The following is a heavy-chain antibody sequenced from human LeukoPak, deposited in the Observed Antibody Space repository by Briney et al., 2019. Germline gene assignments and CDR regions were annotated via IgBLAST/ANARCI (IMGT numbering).Heavy chain of an antibody. Sequence: GGSLRLSCAASGFTFTNYWMSWVRQAPGKGLEWVANIKQDGSEKYYVDSVRGRFTISRDNAKNSLYLQMNSLRAEDTAVFYCARHHAGLYCSSTSCLNWFDPWGQGTLVTVSS. CDR2: IKQDGSEK. J-gene: IGHJ5*02. D-gene: IGHD2-2*01. V-gene: IGHV3-7*01. CDR3: ARHHAGLYCSSTSCLNWFDP. CDR1: GFTFTNYW.